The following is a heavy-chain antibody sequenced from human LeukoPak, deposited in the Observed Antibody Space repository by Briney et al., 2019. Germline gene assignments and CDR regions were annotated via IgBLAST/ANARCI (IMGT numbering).Heavy chain of an antibody. J-gene: IGHJ3*02. Sequence: PSETLSLTCTVSGGSISSYYRSWIRQPPGKGLEWVGDIYYSGSTNYNPSLKRRVTISSDTSNNQFSLKLSSVTAADTAVYYCARGTDTYYYDSSGYYYITIFDIWGQGTMVTVSS. V-gene: IGHV4-59*01. CDR1: GGSISSYY. CDR2: IYYSGST. CDR3: ARGTDTYYYDSSGYYYITIFDI. D-gene: IGHD3-22*01.